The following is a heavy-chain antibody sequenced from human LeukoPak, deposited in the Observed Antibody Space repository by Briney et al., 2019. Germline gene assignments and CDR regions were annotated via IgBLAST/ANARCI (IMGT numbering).Heavy chain of an antibody. Sequence: PSETLSLTCTVSGGSISSYYWSWIRQPPGKGLEWIGYINYSGSTNYNPSLKSRVTISVDTSKNQFSLKLSSVTAADTAVYYCARGGSYPDYWGQGTLVTVSS. D-gene: IGHD1-26*01. CDR2: INYSGST. V-gene: IGHV4-59*01. CDR1: GGSISSYY. CDR3: ARGGSYPDY. J-gene: IGHJ4*02.